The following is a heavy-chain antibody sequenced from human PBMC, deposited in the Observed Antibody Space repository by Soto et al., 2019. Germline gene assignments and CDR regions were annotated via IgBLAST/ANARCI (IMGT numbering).Heavy chain of an antibody. V-gene: IGHV3-23*01. CDR2: ISGSGGST. J-gene: IGHJ4*02. D-gene: IGHD2-15*01. CDR3: VKDRPRPTQSSLHY. Sequence: GGSLRLSCAASGFTFSSYAMSWVRQAPGKGLEWVSAISGSGGSTYYADSVKGRFTISRDDSKNTLYLQMNSLRAEDTAIYYCVKDRPRPTQSSLHYWGQGALVTVSS. CDR1: GFTFSSYA.